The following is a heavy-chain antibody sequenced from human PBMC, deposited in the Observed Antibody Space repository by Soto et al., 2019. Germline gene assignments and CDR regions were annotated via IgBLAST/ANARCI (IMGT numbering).Heavy chain of an antibody. V-gene: IGHV3-11*06. J-gene: IGHJ6*02. Sequence: QVQLVESGGGLVKPGGSLRLSCAASKFIFSEYYMSWIRQAPGKGLEWVSYISSGSSYTNYADSVKGRFTISRDNAKNSLYLQMNSLRAEDTAVYFCARQGACSSTSCPAYYYYYAMDVWGQGNTVTVSS. D-gene: IGHD2-2*01. CDR3: ARQGACSSTSCPAYYYYYAMDV. CDR1: KFIFSEYY. CDR2: ISSGSSYT.